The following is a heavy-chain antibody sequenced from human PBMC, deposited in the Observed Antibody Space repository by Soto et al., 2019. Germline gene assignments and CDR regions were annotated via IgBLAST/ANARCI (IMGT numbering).Heavy chain of an antibody. V-gene: IGHV5-51*01. CDR1: GYIFTTYW. D-gene: IGHD3-10*01. CDR2: MYPGNSET. CDR3: VSPWGSSYHGMDV. J-gene: IGHJ6*02. Sequence: PGESPKISCKGSGYIFTTYWIGWVRQMPGKGLEWMGIMYPGNSETRYSPSFQGQVTISADKSISTAYLQWSSLKASDTAVYYCVSPWGSSYHGMDVWGQGTTVTVSS.